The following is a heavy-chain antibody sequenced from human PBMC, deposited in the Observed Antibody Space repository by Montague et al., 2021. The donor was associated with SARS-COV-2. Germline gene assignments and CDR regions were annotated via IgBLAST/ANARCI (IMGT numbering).Heavy chain of an antibody. CDR3: ARVPNGRHDN. Sequence: SETLSLTCTVSGGSVSSDTHNWAWIRQPPGQGLEWIASIFYKGNTYYNPSLRSQFTISINTSKNQFFLRVASVTAADTAVYYCARVPNGRHDNWGPGALVTVSS. D-gene: IGHD2-8*01. CDR1: GGSVSSDTHN. V-gene: IGHV4-39*01. CDR2: IFYKGNT. J-gene: IGHJ4*02.